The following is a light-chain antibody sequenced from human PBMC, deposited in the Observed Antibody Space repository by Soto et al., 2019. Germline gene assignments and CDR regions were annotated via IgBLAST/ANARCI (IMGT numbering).Light chain of an antibody. CDR1: QSVSSSY. CDR3: QQYGSSPFT. CDR2: CAS. V-gene: IGKV3-20*01. Sequence: EIVLTQSPGTLSLSPGERATLSCRASQSVSSSYLAWYQQKPGQAPRLLIYCASSRATGIPDRFSGSGSGTDFTLTISRLEPEDFAVYYFQQYGSSPFTFGPGTKVDIK. J-gene: IGKJ3*01.